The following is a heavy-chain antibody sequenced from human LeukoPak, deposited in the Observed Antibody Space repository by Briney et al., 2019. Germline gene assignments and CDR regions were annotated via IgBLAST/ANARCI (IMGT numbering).Heavy chain of an antibody. Sequence: ASVKVSCKASGYIFSDCYMHWVRQAPGQGLEWMGWINPKSGGTNYGQKFQGRVTMTRDTSISTAYMELTRLTSDDTAVYYCAREEMDSNSFDYWGRGTLVTASS. D-gene: IGHD5-24*01. J-gene: IGHJ4*02. CDR3: AREEMDSNSFDY. V-gene: IGHV1-2*02. CDR2: INPKSGGT. CDR1: GYIFSDCY.